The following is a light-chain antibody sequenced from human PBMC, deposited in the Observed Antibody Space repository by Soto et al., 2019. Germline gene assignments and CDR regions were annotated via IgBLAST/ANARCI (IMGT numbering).Light chain of an antibody. CDR1: KLGDKY. CDR3: QACGRSTVV. V-gene: IGLV3-1*01. Sequence: SYELTQPPSVSVSPGQTASITCSGDKLGDKYACWYQQKPGQSPVRVIYQDNKRPSGIPERFSGSNSGNTATLTITGTQAMDEDDYSAQACGRSTVVFGGGTKVTVL. CDR2: QDN. J-gene: IGLJ2*01.